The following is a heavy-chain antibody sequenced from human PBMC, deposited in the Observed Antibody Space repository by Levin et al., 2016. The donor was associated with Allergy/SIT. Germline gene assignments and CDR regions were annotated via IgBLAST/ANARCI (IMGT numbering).Heavy chain of an antibody. J-gene: IGHJ4*02. Sequence: SETLSLTCTVSGGSVSSGSYYWSWIRQPPGKGLEWIGYIYYSGSTNYNPSLKSRVTISVDTSKNQFSLKLSSVTAADTAVYYCARQIRKTAMVSFYFDYWGQGTLVTVSS. CDR3: ARQIRKTAMVSFYFDY. V-gene: IGHV4-61*01. CDR2: IYYSGST. CDR1: GGSVSSGSYY. D-gene: IGHD5-18*01.